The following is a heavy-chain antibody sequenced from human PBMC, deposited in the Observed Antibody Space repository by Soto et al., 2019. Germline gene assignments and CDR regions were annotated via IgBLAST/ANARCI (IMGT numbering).Heavy chain of an antibody. Sequence: LSLTCLVSGVSISSNYWSWIRQPPGQGLEWIGYIHNTGDTNFNPSLKNRVIISVDTSKNQFSLRLSSVTAADTAVYYCARSYPNTIFGVVPSRGLDVWGQGTTVTVSS. D-gene: IGHD3-3*01. CDR1: GVSISSNY. V-gene: IGHV4-59*01. CDR2: IHNTGDT. J-gene: IGHJ6*02. CDR3: ARSYPNTIFGVVPSRGLDV.